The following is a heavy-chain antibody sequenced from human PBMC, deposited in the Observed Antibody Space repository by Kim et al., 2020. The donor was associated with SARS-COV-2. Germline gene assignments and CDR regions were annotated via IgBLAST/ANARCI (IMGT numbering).Heavy chain of an antibody. J-gene: IGHJ4*02. CDR2: ISAYNGNT. Sequence: ASVKVSCKASGYTFTSYGISWVRQAPGQGLEWMGWISAYNGNTNYAQKLQGRVTMTTDTSTITAYMELRSLRSDDTAVYYCARDHNLHYYGSGSYYIGLDYWGQGTLVTVSS. V-gene: IGHV1-18*01. D-gene: IGHD3-10*01. CDR3: ARDHNLHYYGSGSYYIGLDY. CDR1: GYTFTSYG.